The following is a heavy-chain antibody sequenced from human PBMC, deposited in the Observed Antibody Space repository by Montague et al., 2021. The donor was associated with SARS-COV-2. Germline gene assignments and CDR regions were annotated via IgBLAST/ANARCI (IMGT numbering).Heavy chain of an antibody. D-gene: IGHD6-19*01. Sequence: SETLSLTCTVSGGSISSSSYYWGWIRQPPGKGLEWIGSIYYSGSTYHNPSLKSRVTISVDTSKNQFSLKLSSVTAADTAVCYCARQENSSGWFKPDAFDIWGQGTMVTASS. CDR3: ARQENSSGWFKPDAFDI. CDR1: GGSISSSSYY. V-gene: IGHV4-39*01. CDR2: IYYSGST. J-gene: IGHJ3*02.